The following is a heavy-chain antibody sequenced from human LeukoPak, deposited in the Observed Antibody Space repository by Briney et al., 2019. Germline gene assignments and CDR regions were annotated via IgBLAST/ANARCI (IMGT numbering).Heavy chain of an antibody. CDR1: GGSFSGYY. CDR3: ARHSVRAEYYYYYYMDV. J-gene: IGHJ6*03. CDR2: INHSGST. D-gene: IGHD3-10*01. V-gene: IGHV4-34*01. Sequence: PSETLSLTCAVYGGSFSGYYWSWIRQPPGKGLEWIGEINHSGSTNYNPSLKSRVTISVDTSKNQFSLKLSSVTAADTAVYYCARHSVRAEYYYYYYMDVWGKGTTVTVSS.